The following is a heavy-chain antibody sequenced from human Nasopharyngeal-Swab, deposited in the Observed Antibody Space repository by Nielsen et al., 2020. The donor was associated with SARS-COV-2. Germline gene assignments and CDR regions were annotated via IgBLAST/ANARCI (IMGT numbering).Heavy chain of an antibody. CDR2: ISAYNGNT. V-gene: IGHV1-18*01. CDR1: GYTFTSYG. D-gene: IGHD3-22*01. Sequence: SVKVSCKASGYTFTSYGISWVRRAPGQGLEWMGWISAYNGNTNYAQKLQGRVTMTTDTSTSTAYMELRSLRSDDTAVYYCARVNLGMIVVVEDYWGQGTLVTVSS. CDR3: ARVNLGMIVVVEDY. J-gene: IGHJ4*02.